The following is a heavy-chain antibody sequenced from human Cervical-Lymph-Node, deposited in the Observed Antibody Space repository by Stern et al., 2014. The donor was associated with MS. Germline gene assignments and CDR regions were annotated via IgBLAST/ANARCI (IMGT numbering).Heavy chain of an antibody. Sequence: QLQLQESGPGLVKPSETLSLTCAVSGDSISSRNWWSWVRQPPGQGLEWIGESPHSEGTNYNPSFKSRFTISIDKSKSHFSLELRSVTAADTALYYCAKRGGQQLIHFDDWGQGTLVTVSS. CDR3: AKRGGQQLIHFDD. V-gene: IGHV4-4*02. CDR2: SPHSEGT. D-gene: IGHD6-13*01. J-gene: IGHJ4*02. CDR1: GDSISSRNW.